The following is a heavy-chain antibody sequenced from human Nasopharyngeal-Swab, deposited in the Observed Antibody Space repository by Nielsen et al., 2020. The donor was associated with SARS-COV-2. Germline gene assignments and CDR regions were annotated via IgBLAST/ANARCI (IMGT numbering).Heavy chain of an antibody. Sequence: WVRQAPGQRLEWMGWINAGNGNTKYSQKFQGRVTITRDTSTSTAYMELRSLRSDDTAVYYCARDDYDILTGYYTGGIYWGQGTLVTVSS. CDR3: ARDDYDILTGYYTGGIY. D-gene: IGHD3-9*01. V-gene: IGHV1-3*01. J-gene: IGHJ4*02. CDR2: INAGNGNT.